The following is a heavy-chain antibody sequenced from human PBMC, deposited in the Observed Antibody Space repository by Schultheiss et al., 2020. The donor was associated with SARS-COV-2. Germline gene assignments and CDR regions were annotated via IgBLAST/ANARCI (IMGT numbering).Heavy chain of an antibody. CDR1: GGSLSGDY. Sequence: SETLSLTCAVSGGSLSGDYWSWIRQSPGKGLEWIGYIYYSGSTYYNPSLKSRVTISVDTSKNQFSLKLSSVTAADTAVYYCARVDYCSSTSCYTGAFDIWGQGTMVTVSS. CDR3: ARVDYCSSTSCYTGAFDI. CDR2: IYYSGST. V-gene: IGHV4-59*01. D-gene: IGHD2-2*02. J-gene: IGHJ3*02.